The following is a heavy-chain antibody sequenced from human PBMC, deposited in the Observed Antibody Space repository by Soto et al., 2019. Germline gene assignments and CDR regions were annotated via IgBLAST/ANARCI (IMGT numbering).Heavy chain of an antibody. D-gene: IGHD4-4*01. CDR1: GGTFSSYA. CDR2: IIPIFGTA. J-gene: IGHJ4*02. Sequence: SVKVSCKASGGTFSSYAISWVRQAPGQGLEWMGGIIPIFGTANYAQKFQGRVTITADESTSTAYMELSSLRSEDTAVYYCAGLGYSNRDGIDYWGQGTLVTVSS. V-gene: IGHV1-69*13. CDR3: AGLGYSNRDGIDY.